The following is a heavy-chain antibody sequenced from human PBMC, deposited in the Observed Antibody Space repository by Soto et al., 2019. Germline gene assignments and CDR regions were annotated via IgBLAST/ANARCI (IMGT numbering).Heavy chain of an antibody. CDR2: IYYSGST. J-gene: IGHJ6*03. CDR3: ARYRGTELGVYYYYYMDV. V-gene: IGHV4-31*03. D-gene: IGHD3-10*01. Sequence: QVQLQESGPGLVKPSQTLSLTCTVSGGSISSGGYYWSWICQHPGKGLEWIGYIYYSGSTYYNPSLKSRVTISVDTSKNQFSLKLSSVTAADTAVYYCARYRGTELGVYYYYYMDVWGKGTTVTVSS. CDR1: GGSISSGGYY.